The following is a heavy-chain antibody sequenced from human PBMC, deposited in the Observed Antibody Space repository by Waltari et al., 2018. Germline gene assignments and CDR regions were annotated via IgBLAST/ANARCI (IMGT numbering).Heavy chain of an antibody. V-gene: IGHV3-30*02. CDR2: IWHDGSDK. CDR3: AKDGPVCGGASCSSFDR. J-gene: IGHJ4*02. D-gene: IGHD2-2*01. CDR1: GFSFRGYA. Sequence: QVQLVESGGGVVQPGGSLRLSGAESGFSFRGYAMHWVRQAPGKGLEWVAFIWHDGSDKFYGDSVKGRFIISRDNSKNMVYLEMDSLRADDTAVYYCAKDGPVCGGASCSSFDRWGQGTLVTVSP.